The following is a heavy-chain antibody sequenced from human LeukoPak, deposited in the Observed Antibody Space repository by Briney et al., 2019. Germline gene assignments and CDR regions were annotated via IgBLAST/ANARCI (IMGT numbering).Heavy chain of an antibody. CDR3: ARDGATIIRYYFDY. V-gene: IGHV3-21*01. Sequence: PGRSLRLSCAASGFTFSSYSMNWVRPAPGKGLEWVSSISSSSSYIYYADSVKGRFTISRDNAKNSLYLQMNSLRAEDTAVYYGARDGATIIRYYFDYWGQGTLVTVSS. J-gene: IGHJ4*02. CDR1: GFTFSSYS. D-gene: IGHD5-12*01. CDR2: ISSSSSYI.